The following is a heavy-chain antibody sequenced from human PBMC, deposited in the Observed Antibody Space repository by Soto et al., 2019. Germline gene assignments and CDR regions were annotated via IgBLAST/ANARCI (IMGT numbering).Heavy chain of an antibody. CDR2: IIPIFGTA. CDR1: GGTFSSYA. Sequence: SVKVSCKASGGTFSSYAISWVRQAPGQGLEWMGGIIPIFGTANYAQKFQGRVTITGDQSTSTPYMELSSLRSEDAAVYYCARGRVAIWAFDIWGQGTMVTVSS. V-gene: IGHV1-69*13. D-gene: IGHD3-3*01. CDR3: ARGRVAIWAFDI. J-gene: IGHJ3*02.